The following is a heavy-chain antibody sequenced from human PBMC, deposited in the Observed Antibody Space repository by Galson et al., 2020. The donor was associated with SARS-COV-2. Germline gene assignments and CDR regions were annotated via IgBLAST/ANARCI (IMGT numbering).Heavy chain of an antibody. CDR3: VTVRASGGLY. D-gene: IGHD6-19*01. Sequence: GESLKISCAASGFSFSSAWMDWVRQAPGKGPEWVGRIKSQTDGGATDYAPPVKGRFTISRDDSKEALYLQMNSLKIEDTAVYFCVTVRASGGLYWGRGALVTVSS. CDR2: IKSQTDGGAT. J-gene: IGHJ4*02. CDR1: GFSFSSAW. V-gene: IGHV3-15*01.